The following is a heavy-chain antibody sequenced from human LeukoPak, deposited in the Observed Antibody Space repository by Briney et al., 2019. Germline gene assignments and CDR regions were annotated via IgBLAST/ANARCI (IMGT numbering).Heavy chain of an antibody. Sequence: SVKVSCKASGSTLTGYYIHWVRQAPGQGLEWMGGIIPIFGTANYAQKFQGRVTITADESTSTAYMELSSLRSEDTAVYYCAREDCSGGSCSSDAFDIWGQGTMVTVSS. D-gene: IGHD2-15*01. CDR1: GSTLTGYY. CDR2: IIPIFGTA. J-gene: IGHJ3*02. V-gene: IGHV1-69*13. CDR3: AREDCSGGSCSSDAFDI.